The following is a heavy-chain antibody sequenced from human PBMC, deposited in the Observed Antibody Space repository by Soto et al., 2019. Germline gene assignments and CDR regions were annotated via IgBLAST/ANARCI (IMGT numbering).Heavy chain of an antibody. CDR3: ASRGYSYGFSLGMDV. D-gene: IGHD5-18*01. J-gene: IGHJ6*02. CDR2: IYYSGST. Sequence: QVQLQESGPGLVKPSQTLSLTCTVSGGSISSGGYYWSWIRQHPGKGLEWIGYIYYSGSTYYNPSLRSRVTISVDTSKNQFSLKLSSVTAADTAVYYCASRGYSYGFSLGMDVCGQGTTVTVSS. V-gene: IGHV4-31*03. CDR1: GGSISSGGYY.